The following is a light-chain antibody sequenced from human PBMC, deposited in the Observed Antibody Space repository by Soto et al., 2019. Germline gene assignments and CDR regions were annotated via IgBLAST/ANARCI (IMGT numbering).Light chain of an antibody. J-gene: IGKJ3*01. V-gene: IGKV1-27*01. CDR1: QGITNF. Sequence: DIQMTQSPSSLSASVGDRVTITCRASQGITNFLAWYQQKPGKVPKLLIYAASTLQSGVPSRFSGSGFETDFTLTISSLQPEDVATYYCQKYNRAPFTCGPGTKVDI. CDR2: AAS. CDR3: QKYNRAPFT.